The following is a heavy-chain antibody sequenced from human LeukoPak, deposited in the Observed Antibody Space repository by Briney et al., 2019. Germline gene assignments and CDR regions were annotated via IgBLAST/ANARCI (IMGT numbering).Heavy chain of an antibody. V-gene: IGHV1-8*01. CDR2: VNPYSGNT. D-gene: IGHD3-22*01. CDR3: ARGLQWLLVAAGSDWFDP. J-gene: IGHJ5*02. CDR1: GYTFTSYD. Sequence: ASVKVSCKASGYTFTSYDINWVRQATGQGLEWMGWVNPYSGNTGYAQKFQGRVTMTRNTSISTAYMELSSLRSEDTAVYYCARGLQWLLVAAGSDWFDPWGQGTLVTVSS.